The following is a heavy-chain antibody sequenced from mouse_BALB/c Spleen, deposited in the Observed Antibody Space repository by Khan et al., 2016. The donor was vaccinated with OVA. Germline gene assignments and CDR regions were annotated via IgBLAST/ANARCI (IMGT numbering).Heavy chain of an antibody. CDR3: VKQNYGTLYAMDY. CDR2: IWGDGST. Sequence: QMQLEESGPGLVAPSQSLSVTCTVSGFSLTNYGVNWVRQPPGKGLEWLGVIWGDGSTNYHSALISRLTISKDNSKSQVFLKLNSLQTDDTATYYCVKQNYGTLYAMDYWGQGTSVTVSS. CDR1: GFSLTNYG. V-gene: IGHV2-3*01. D-gene: IGHD2-1*01. J-gene: IGHJ4*01.